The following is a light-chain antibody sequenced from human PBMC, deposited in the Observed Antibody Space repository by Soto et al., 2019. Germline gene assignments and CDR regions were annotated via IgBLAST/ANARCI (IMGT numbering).Light chain of an antibody. CDR1: SSDVGGHNF. CDR3: SSYSSSDTLV. J-gene: IGLJ2*01. V-gene: IGLV2-14*03. CDR2: DVR. Sequence: QSLLTQPASVSGSPGQSITISCTGTSSDVGGHNFVSWYQQHPGRAPKLMIYDVRNRPSGVSNRFSGSKSANTASLVISGLQAEDEADYYCSSYSSSDTLVFGGGTKLTVL.